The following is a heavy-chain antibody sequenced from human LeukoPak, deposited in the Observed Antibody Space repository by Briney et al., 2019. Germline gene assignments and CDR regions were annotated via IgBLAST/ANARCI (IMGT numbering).Heavy chain of an antibody. Sequence: GGSLRLSCAASGFTFSSYEMNWVRQAPGKGLEGVSYISSSGSTIYYADSVKGRFTISRDHAKNSLYLQMNSLRAEDTAVYYCAELGITMIGGVWGKGTTVTISS. D-gene: IGHD3-10*02. CDR3: AELGITMIGGV. CDR2: ISSSGSTI. CDR1: GFTFSSYE. V-gene: IGHV3-48*03. J-gene: IGHJ6*04.